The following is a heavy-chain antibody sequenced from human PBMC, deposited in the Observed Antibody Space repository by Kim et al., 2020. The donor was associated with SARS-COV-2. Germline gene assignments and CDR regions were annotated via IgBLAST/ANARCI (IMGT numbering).Heavy chain of an antibody. J-gene: IGHJ6*02. D-gene: IGHD2-15*01. V-gene: IGHV3-53*01. CDR3: ARSWGYCSGGSCFQYGMDV. Sequence: GRFTISRDNSKNTLYLQMNSVRAEDTAVYYCARSWGYCSGGSCFQYGMDVWGQGTTVTVSS.